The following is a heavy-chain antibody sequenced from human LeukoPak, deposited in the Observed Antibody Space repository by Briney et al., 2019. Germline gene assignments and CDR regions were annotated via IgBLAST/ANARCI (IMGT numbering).Heavy chain of an antibody. V-gene: IGHV4-59*08. CDR2: IYYSGST. D-gene: IGHD3-22*01. Sequence: SETLSLTCTVSGGSISSYYWSWIRQPPGKGLEWIGYIYYSGSTNYNPSLKSRVTISVDTSKNQFSLNLSSVTAADTAVYYCARQVEKYYYDSSGPYYYYGMDVWGQGTTVTVSS. CDR3: ARQVEKYYYDSSGPYYYYGMDV. J-gene: IGHJ6*02. CDR1: GGSISSYY.